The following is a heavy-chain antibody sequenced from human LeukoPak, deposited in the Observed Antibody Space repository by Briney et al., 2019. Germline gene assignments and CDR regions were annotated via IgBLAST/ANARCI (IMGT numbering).Heavy chain of an antibody. D-gene: IGHD1-26*01. Sequence: SETLSLTCTVSGDSITGYYWSWIRQPPGKGLEWIGYIYNSGSTKYNPSLKSRVTISLDTSKRQFSLKLSSVTSADTAFYYCARDRYSGGDHWFDPWGQGTLVTVSS. CDR2: IYNSGST. J-gene: IGHJ5*02. V-gene: IGHV4-59*01. CDR3: ARDRYSGGDHWFDP. CDR1: GDSITGYY.